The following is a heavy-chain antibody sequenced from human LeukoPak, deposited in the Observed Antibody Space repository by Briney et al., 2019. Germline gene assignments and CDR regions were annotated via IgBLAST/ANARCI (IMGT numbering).Heavy chain of an antibody. J-gene: IGHJ3*02. Sequence: PGGSLRLSCAASGFTFDDYAMHWVRQAPGKGLEWVSGISWNSGSIGYADSVKGRFTISRDNAKNSLYLQMNSLRAEDTALYYCAKDTNYYGSSGSHAFDIWGQGTMVTVSS. D-gene: IGHD3-22*01. CDR1: GFTFDDYA. CDR2: ISWNSGSI. CDR3: AKDTNYYGSSGSHAFDI. V-gene: IGHV3-9*01.